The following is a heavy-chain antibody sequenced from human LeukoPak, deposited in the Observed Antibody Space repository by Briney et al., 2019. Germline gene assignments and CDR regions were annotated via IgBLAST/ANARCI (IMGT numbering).Heavy chain of an antibody. CDR2: IIPIFGTA. J-gene: IGHJ4*02. CDR1: GGTFSSYA. Sequence: ASVKVSCKASGGTFSSYAISWVRQAPGQGLEWMGGIIPIFGTANYAQKFQGRVTITADESTSTAYMELSSLRSEDTAVYYCARSVVPAAICLDYWGQGTLVTVSS. CDR3: ARSVVPAAICLDY. D-gene: IGHD2-2*01. V-gene: IGHV1-69*13.